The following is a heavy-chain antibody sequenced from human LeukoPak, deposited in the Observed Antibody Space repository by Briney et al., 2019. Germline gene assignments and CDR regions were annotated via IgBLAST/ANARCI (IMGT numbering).Heavy chain of an antibody. V-gene: IGHV3-21*01. CDR3: AREDSSSWFEVRDYYGMDV. D-gene: IGHD6-13*01. CDR1: GFTFSSYS. Sequence: GGSLRLSCAASGFTFSSYSMHWVRQAPGKGLEWVSSISSSSSYIYYADSVKGRFTISRDNAKNSLYLQMNSLSAEDTAVYYCAREDSSSWFEVRDYYGMDVWGQGTTVTVSS. J-gene: IGHJ6*02. CDR2: ISSSSSYI.